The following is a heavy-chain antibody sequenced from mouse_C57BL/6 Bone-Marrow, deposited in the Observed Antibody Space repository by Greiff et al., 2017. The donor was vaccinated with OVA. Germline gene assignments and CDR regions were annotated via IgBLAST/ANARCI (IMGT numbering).Heavy chain of an antibody. J-gene: IGHJ4*01. CDR2: INYDGSST. CDR1: GFTFSDYY. D-gene: IGHD4-1*01. CDR3: ARDGRTGTDAMGY. V-gene: IGHV5-16*01. Sequence: EVMLVESEGGLVQPGSSMKLSCTASGFTFSDYYMAWVRQVPEKGLEWVANINYDGSSTYYLDSLKSRFIISRDNATNILYLQMSSLKSEDTATYYCARDGRTGTDAMGYWGQGTSVTVSS.